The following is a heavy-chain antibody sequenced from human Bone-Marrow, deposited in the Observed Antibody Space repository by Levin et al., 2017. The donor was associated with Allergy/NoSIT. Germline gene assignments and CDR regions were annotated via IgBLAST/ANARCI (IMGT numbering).Heavy chain of an antibody. CDR1: GYSFTNYF. V-gene: IGHV1-46*01. D-gene: IGHD1-26*01. CDR3: ARGEVHTVGASTGLDY. CDR2: VNPSGGGT. Sequence: GESLKISCKASGYSFTNYFVHWVRQAPGQGLEWMGLVNPSGGGTSYAQTFQDRVAMTSDTSTSTVYMELRRLRSEDTALYYCARGEVHTVGASTGLDYWGQGTLVTVSP. J-gene: IGHJ4*02.